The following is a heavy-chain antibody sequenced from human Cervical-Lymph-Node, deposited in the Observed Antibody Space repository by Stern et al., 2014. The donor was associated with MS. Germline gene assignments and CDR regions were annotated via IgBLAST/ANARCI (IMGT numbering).Heavy chain of an antibody. Sequence: VQLVESGRGVVQPGRTLRLSCAVSGFSFSNFAMNGRRQRPDKGLQWLAAISTDGSATNYADSVKGRFTISRDNSKNTLYLEMNSLTTEDTAVFYCARDLGYWGQGTLVTVSS. CDR2: ISTDGSAT. V-gene: IGHV3-30-3*01. CDR1: GFSFSNFA. CDR3: ARDLGY. J-gene: IGHJ4*02.